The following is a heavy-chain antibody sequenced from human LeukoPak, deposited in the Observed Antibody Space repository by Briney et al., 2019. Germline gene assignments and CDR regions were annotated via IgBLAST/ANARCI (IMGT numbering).Heavy chain of an antibody. D-gene: IGHD2-2*01. Sequence: PGGSLRLSCAPSGFTFSSYAMNWVRQAPGKGLEWVSIISGSGGSKYYADSVKGRFIISRDNSKNTLYLQMNNLRGEDTAVYYCAKAACSATSCYEDYWGQGTLVTVSS. CDR3: AKAACSATSCYEDY. CDR2: ISGSGGSK. V-gene: IGHV3-23*01. CDR1: GFTFSSYA. J-gene: IGHJ4*02.